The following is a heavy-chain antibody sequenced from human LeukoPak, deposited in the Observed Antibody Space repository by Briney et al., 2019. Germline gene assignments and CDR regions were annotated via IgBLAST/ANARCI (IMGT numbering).Heavy chain of an antibody. J-gene: IGHJ4*02. CDR1: GFTFSTYV. CDR3: AKDQIQTQLFLGVTETPLDY. CDR2: ISGGGTYT. D-gene: IGHD5-18*01. V-gene: IGHV3-23*01. Sequence: PGGSLRLSCAASGFTFSTYVMYWVRQAPGKGLEWVSAISGGGTYTDYADSVKGRFTISRDNSKTTLYLQMNSLRAEDTAIYYCAKDQIQTQLFLGVTETPLDYWGQGTLVTVSS.